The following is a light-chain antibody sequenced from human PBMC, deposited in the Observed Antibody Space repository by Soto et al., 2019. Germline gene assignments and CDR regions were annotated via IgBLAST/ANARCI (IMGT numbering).Light chain of an antibody. CDR2: EVS. J-gene: IGLJ3*02. CDR3: TSYTSSSTLV. CDR1: SSDVGGYDH. V-gene: IGLV2-14*01. Sequence: QSALTQPPSASGSPGQSVTIPCTGTSSDVGGYDHVSWYQQHPGKAPKLMIYEVSNRPSGVSNRFSGSKSGNTASLIISGLRAEDEADYYCTSYTSSSTLVFGGGTKVTVL.